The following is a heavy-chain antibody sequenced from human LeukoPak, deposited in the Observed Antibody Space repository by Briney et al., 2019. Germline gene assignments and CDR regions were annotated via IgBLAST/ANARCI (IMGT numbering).Heavy chain of an antibody. CDR1: GYSFTSYW. D-gene: IGHD2/OR15-2a*01. Sequence: GESLKISCKGSGYSFTSYWIGWVRQAPGQGLEWTGWIGAYNGNTNYAQKFQGRVTMTTDTSTSTAYMELRSLRSDDTAVYYCAREKNYGMDVWGQGTTVTVSS. V-gene: IGHV1-18*04. CDR2: IGAYNGNT. J-gene: IGHJ6*02. CDR3: AREKNYGMDV.